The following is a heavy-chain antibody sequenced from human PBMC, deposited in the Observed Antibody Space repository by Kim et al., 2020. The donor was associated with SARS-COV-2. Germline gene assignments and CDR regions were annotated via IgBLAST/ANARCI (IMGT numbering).Heavy chain of an antibody. CDR2: INAGNGNT. CDR3: ARSYGDPDYYHYGMDV. V-gene: IGHV1-3*01. J-gene: IGHJ6*02. Sequence: ASVKVSCKASGYTFNNYAIHWVRQAPGQRLEWMGWINAGNGNTKSSQKFQGRVTITRDTSANTAYMELSSLRSEDTAVYYCARSYGDPDYYHYGMDVWGQGTTVTVSS. D-gene: IGHD4-17*01. CDR1: GYTFNNYA.